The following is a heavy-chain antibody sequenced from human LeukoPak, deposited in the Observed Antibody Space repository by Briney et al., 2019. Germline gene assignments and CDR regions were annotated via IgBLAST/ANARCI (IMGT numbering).Heavy chain of an antibody. Sequence: GASVKVSCKASGYTFTSYGISWVRQAPGQGLEWMGGIIPIFGTANYAQKFQGRVTITTDESTSTAYMELSSLRSEDTAVYYCAREAGMDCSSTSCYHPFDIWGQGTMVTVSS. J-gene: IGHJ3*02. CDR1: GYTFTSYG. D-gene: IGHD2-2*01. V-gene: IGHV1-69*05. CDR2: IIPIFGTA. CDR3: AREAGMDCSSTSCYHPFDI.